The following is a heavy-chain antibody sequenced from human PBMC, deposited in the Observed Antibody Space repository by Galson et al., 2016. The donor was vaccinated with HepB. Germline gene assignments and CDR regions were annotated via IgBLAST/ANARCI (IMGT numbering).Heavy chain of an antibody. D-gene: IGHD3-10*01. CDR2: ISRSGST. CDR1: GDSIDTGPYS. Sequence: TLSLTCGVSGDSIDTGPYSWSWIRQPPGKGLEWIGYISRSGSTSYNPSLKSRVTISLEKSKSHFSLKLTSVTAADTAVYYCARMHYGSGTQSVDPWGRGALVTVSS. CDR3: ARMHYGSGTQSVDP. V-gene: IGHV4-30-2*01. J-gene: IGHJ5*02.